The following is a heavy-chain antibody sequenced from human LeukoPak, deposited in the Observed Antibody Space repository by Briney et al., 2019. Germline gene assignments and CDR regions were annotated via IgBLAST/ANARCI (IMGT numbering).Heavy chain of an antibody. Sequence: ASVKVSCKASGYTFTGYYMHWVRQAPGQGLEWMGWINPNSGGTNYAQKFQGRVTVTRDTSISTAYMELSRLRSDDTAVYYCARVDIVVVPAAIGWFDPWGQGTLVTVSS. CDR2: INPNSGGT. CDR3: ARVDIVVVPAAIGWFDP. V-gene: IGHV1-2*02. D-gene: IGHD2-2*02. CDR1: GYTFTGYY. J-gene: IGHJ5*02.